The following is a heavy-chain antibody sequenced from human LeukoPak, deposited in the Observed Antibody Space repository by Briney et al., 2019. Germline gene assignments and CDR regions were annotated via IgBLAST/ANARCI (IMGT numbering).Heavy chain of an antibody. CDR1: GFTFSSYW. Sequence: QPGGSLRLSCAASGFTFSSYWMHWVRQAPGKGLVWVSRINTDGSSTSHADSVKGRFTISRDNAKNTLYLQMNSLRAEDTAVYYCARELRRGVAAAGKPNWFDPWGQGTLVTVSS. CDR2: INTDGSST. V-gene: IGHV3-74*01. CDR3: ARELRRGVAAAGKPNWFDP. J-gene: IGHJ5*02. D-gene: IGHD6-13*01.